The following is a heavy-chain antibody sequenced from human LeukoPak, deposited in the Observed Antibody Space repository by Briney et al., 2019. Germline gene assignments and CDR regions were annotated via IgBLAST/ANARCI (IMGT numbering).Heavy chain of an antibody. V-gene: IGHV3-48*03. CDR2: ISSSGSTI. D-gene: IGHD6-13*01. Sequence: GGSLRLSCAASGFTFSSYEMNWVRQAPGKGLGWVSYISSSGSTIYYADSVKGRFTISRDNAKNSLYLQMNSLRAEDTAVYYWARDRIAAAGKAAGNWGQGTLVTVSS. CDR3: ARDRIAAAGKAAGN. CDR1: GFTFSSYE. J-gene: IGHJ4*02.